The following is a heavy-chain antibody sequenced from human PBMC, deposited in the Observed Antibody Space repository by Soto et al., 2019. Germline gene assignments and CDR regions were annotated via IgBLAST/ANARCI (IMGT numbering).Heavy chain of an antibody. D-gene: IGHD3-16*01. V-gene: IGHV1-2*04. J-gene: IGHJ5*02. CDR2: INPHSGGT. CDR1: GYTFTDHH. Sequence: QVQLVQSGAEVRKPGASVKLSCKASGYTFTDHHVHWVRQAPGQGLEWMGWINPHSGGTDYAQKFKGWVTLTRDTSISTVYMEMRRLKSDDPAVSYCARAFLITAPCFMDPWAQGTLVTVSS. CDR3: ARAFLITAPCFMDP.